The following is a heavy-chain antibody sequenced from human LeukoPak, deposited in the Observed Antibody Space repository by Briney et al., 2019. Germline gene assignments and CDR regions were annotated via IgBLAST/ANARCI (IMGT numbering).Heavy chain of an antibody. CDR2: ITGSGGSA. Sequence: GGSLRLFCAASGFTFNGYAMSWVRQSPGKGLEWVSGITGSGGSAYYTDSVKGRFTISRDNSKNTLYLQMNSLRAEDTAVYYCAKGRCSGGSCYGRGFDYWGQGTLVTVSS. CDR1: GFTFNGYA. D-gene: IGHD2-15*01. V-gene: IGHV3-23*01. CDR3: AKGRCSGGSCYGRGFDY. J-gene: IGHJ4*02.